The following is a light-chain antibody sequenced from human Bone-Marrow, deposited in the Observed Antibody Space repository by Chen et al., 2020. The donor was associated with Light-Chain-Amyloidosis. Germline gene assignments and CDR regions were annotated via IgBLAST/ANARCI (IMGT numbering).Light chain of an antibody. Sequence: SYVLTQPSSVSVAPGQAATIACGGNNTGSTSVHWYQQTPGRAPLLVVYDDRDRPSGIPARLSGSNSGNTATLTSSRVEAGDEADYYCQVWDRSSDRPVFGGGTKLTVL. CDR3: QVWDRSSDRPV. CDR1: NTGSTS. CDR2: DDR. J-gene: IGLJ3*02. V-gene: IGLV3-21*02.